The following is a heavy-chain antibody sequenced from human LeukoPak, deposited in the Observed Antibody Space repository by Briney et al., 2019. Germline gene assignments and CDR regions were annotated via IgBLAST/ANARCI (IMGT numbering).Heavy chain of an antibody. J-gene: IGHJ3*02. CDR3: ARGGCSGGSCYWGAFDI. V-gene: IGHV3-21*05. CDR1: GFTFSSYS. D-gene: IGHD2-15*01. CDR2: ISSSSSYT. Sequence: GGSLRLSCAASGFTFSSYSMTWVRQAPGKGLEWVSYISSSSSYTNYADSVKGRFTISRDNARYSLYLQMNSLRAEDTAVYYCARGGCSGGSCYWGAFDIWGQGTMVTVSS.